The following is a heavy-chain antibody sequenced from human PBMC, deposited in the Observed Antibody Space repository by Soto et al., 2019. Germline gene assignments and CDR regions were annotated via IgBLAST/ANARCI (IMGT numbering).Heavy chain of an antibody. CDR1: GGSISSYY. Sequence: QVQLQESGPGLVKPSETLSLTCTVSGGSISSYYWSWIRQPPGKGLEWIGYIYYSGSTNYNPSLKSRVPITGDTSKNQFSRKLSSVTAADTAVYYCAREGLTGTIGLYYYYGMDVWGQGTTVTVSS. CDR2: IYYSGST. V-gene: IGHV4-59*01. J-gene: IGHJ6*02. CDR3: AREGLTGTIGLYYYYGMDV. D-gene: IGHD1-7*01.